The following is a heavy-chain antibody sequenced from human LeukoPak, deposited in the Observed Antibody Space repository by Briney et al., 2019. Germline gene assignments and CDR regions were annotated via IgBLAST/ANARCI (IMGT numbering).Heavy chain of an antibody. D-gene: IGHD6-13*01. CDR2: ISFDANNI. J-gene: IGHJ6*02. V-gene: IGHV3-30*18. Sequence: GGSLRLSCAASGFTFSSYGMHWVRQAPGRGLEWVAVISFDANNIYYADSVKGRFTISRDNSKNTLYLQMNSLRAEDTAVYYCAKDLIAAADPYYCGMDVWGQGTTVTVSS. CDR3: AKDLIAAADPYYCGMDV. CDR1: GFTFSSYG.